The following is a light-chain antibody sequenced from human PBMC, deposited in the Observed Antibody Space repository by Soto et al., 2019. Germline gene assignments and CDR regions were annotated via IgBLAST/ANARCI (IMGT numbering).Light chain of an antibody. Sequence: QSVLTQPRSVSGSPGQSVTISCTGTSSDVGGYNYVSWYQQHPGKAPKLMISDVSKRPSGVPDRFSGSKSGNTASLTISGLQAEDEADYYCCSFAGSQTYVFGTGTKLTVL. V-gene: IGLV2-11*01. CDR2: DVS. J-gene: IGLJ1*01. CDR1: SSDVGGYNY. CDR3: CSFAGSQTYV.